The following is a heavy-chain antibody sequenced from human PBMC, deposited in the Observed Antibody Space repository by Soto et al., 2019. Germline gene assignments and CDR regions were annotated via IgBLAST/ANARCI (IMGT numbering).Heavy chain of an antibody. J-gene: IGHJ6*02. CDR2: IYTSGST. CDR1: GGSISSYY. D-gene: IGHD3-10*01. Sequence: SSETLSLTCTVSGGSISSYYWSWIRQPAGKGLEWIGRIYTSGSTNYNPSLKSRVTMSVDTSKNQFSLKLSSVTAADTAVYYCARDDYYYGSGSLYGMDVWGQGTTVTVSS. V-gene: IGHV4-4*07. CDR3: ARDDYYYGSGSLYGMDV.